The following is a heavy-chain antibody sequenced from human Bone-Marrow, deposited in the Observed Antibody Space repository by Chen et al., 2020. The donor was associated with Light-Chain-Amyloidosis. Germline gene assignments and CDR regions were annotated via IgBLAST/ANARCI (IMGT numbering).Heavy chain of an antibody. Sequence: QVQLQESGPGLVKPSQTLSLTCTVSGGPISSGGYYWSWIRQHPGKGLEWIGYIYYSGSTYYNPSLKSRVTISVDTSKNQFSLKLSSVTAADTAVYYCARDLHCSSTSCSWFDPWGQGTLVTVSS. J-gene: IGHJ5*02. CDR1: GGPISSGGYY. V-gene: IGHV4-31*03. CDR2: IYYSGST. D-gene: IGHD2-2*01. CDR3: ARDLHCSSTSCSWFDP.